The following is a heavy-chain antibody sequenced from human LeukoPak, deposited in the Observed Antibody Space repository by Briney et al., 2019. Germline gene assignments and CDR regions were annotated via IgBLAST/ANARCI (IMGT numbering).Heavy chain of an antibody. CDR2: ISYDGSSK. Sequence: GGSLRLSCAASGFTFSTYAMIWVRQAPGKGLEWVAVISYDGSSKYYADSVKGRFTISRDNSKNTLYLQMNSLRAEDTAVYYCARDRPAYSSSWYGFDYWGQGTLVTVSS. D-gene: IGHD6-13*01. V-gene: IGHV3-30*04. J-gene: IGHJ4*02. CDR3: ARDRPAYSSSWYGFDY. CDR1: GFTFSTYA.